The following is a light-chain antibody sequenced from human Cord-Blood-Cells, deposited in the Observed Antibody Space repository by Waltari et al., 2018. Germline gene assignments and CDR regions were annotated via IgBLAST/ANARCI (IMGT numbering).Light chain of an antibody. CDR3: CSYAGSSTLV. J-gene: IGLJ3*02. Sequence: QSALTQPASVSGSSGRSITISCTGTSSDVGRYNLVSWYQQHPGKAPKLMIYEGSKRPSGVSNRFSGSKSGNTASLTISGLQAEDEADYYCCSYAGSSTLVFGGGTKLTVL. V-gene: IGLV2-23*01. CDR2: EGS. CDR1: SSDVGRYNL.